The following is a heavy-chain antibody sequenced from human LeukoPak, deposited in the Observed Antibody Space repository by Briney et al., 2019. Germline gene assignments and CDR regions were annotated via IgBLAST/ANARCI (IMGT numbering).Heavy chain of an antibody. CDR1: GYTFTSYD. D-gene: IGHD7-27*01. CDR2: MSLNSGDT. J-gene: IGHJ4*02. Sequence: ASVTVSCTASGYTFTSYDFNWVRQATGQRPEWMGWMSLNSGDTGYAQKFQDRVTMTRNTSISTAYMELSSLRSDDTAVYYCARGPPNWGYDYWGPGTLVTVSS. V-gene: IGHV1-8*01. CDR3: ARGPPNWGYDY.